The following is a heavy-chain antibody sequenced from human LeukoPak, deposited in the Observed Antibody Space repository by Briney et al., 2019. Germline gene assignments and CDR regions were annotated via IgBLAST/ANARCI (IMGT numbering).Heavy chain of an antibody. CDR1: GFTFSSYS. J-gene: IGHJ3*02. D-gene: IGHD4-23*01. CDR3: ARAGYGGNSRGGAFDI. V-gene: IGHV3-48*01. Sequence: AGESLRLSCAASGFTFSSYSMNWVRQAPGKGLEWVSYISSSSSTIYYADSVKGRFTISRDNAKNSLYLQMNSLRAEDTAVYYCARAGYGGNSRGGAFDIWGQGTMVTVSS. CDR2: ISSSSSTI.